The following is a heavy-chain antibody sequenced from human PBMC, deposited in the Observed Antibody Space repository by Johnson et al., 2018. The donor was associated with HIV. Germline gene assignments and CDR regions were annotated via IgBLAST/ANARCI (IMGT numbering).Heavy chain of an antibody. D-gene: IGHD6-13*01. Sequence: QVQLVESGGGLVKPGGSLRLSCAASGFTFSDYYMSWIRQAPGKGLEWVSYISTSGSSIYYADSVKGRFTISRDNSKNTLYLQMNSLRAEDTAVYYCAKCIWGSSLIDAFDIWGQGTRVTVSS. CDR1: GFTFSDYY. CDR3: AKCIWGSSLIDAFDI. CDR2: ISTSGSSI. J-gene: IGHJ3*02. V-gene: IGHV3-11*04.